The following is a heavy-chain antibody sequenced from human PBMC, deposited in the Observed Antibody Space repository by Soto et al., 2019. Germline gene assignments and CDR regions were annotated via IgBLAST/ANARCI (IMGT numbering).Heavy chain of an antibody. Sequence: GGSLRLSCAASGFTFSSYAMHWVRQAPGKGLEWVAVISYDGSNKYYADSVKGRFTISRDNSKNTLYLQMNSLRAEDTAVYYCAREMGGGHDYWGQGTLVTVSS. V-gene: IGHV3-30*04. D-gene: IGHD1-26*01. CDR2: ISYDGSNK. CDR1: GFTFSSYA. CDR3: AREMGGGHDY. J-gene: IGHJ4*02.